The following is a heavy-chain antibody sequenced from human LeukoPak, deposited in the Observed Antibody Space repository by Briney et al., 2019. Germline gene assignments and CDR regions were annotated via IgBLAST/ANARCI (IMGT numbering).Heavy chain of an antibody. Sequence: GGSLRLSCAASGFTFSGSAMHWVRQASGKGLEWVGRIRSKANSYATAYAASVKGRFTISRDDSKNTAYLQMNSLKTEDTAVYYCAKDKVFVGATYFDYWGQGTLVTVSS. CDR1: GFTFSGSA. V-gene: IGHV3-73*01. D-gene: IGHD1-26*01. J-gene: IGHJ4*02. CDR3: AKDKVFVGATYFDY. CDR2: IRSKANSYAT.